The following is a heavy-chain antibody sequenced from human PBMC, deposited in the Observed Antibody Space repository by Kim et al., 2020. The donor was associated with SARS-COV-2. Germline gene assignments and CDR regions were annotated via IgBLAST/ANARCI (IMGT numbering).Heavy chain of an antibody. CDR3: TTDFDSEGYPDPFDP. Sequence: GGSLRLSCAASGFTFSNAWMSWVRQAPGKGLEWVGRIKSKTDGGTTDYAAPVKGRFTISRDDSKNTLYLQMNSLKTEDTAVYYCTTDFDSEGYPDPFDPWGQGTLVTVSS. CDR2: IKSKTDGGTT. D-gene: IGHD3-9*01. J-gene: IGHJ5*02. CDR1: GFTFSNAW. V-gene: IGHV3-15*01.